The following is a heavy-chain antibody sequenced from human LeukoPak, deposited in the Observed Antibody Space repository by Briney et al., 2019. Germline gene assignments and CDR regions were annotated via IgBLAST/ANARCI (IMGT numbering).Heavy chain of an antibody. Sequence: SETLSLTCTVSGGSISTYYWTWVRQPPGKALEWIGYIYFTGSTNYNPSLKSRVTISVDTSKNQFSLKLRSVTAADTAVYYCARSLYSSSWYEYWGQGTLVTVFS. CDR1: GGSISTYY. V-gene: IGHV4-59*01. D-gene: IGHD6-13*01. CDR3: ARSLYSSSWYEY. J-gene: IGHJ4*02. CDR2: IYFTGST.